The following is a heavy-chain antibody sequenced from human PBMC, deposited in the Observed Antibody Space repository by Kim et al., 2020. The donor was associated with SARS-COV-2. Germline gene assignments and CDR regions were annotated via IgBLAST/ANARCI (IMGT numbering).Heavy chain of an antibody. D-gene: IGHD3-3*01. J-gene: IGHJ5*02. CDR2: ISSSSSYT. CDR1: GFTFSDYY. V-gene: IGHV3-11*05. Sequence: GGSLRLSCAASGFTFSDYYMSWIRQAPGKGLEWVSYISSSSSYTNYADSVKGRFTISRDNAKNSLYLQMNSLRAEDTAVYYCARDGLGVYDFWSGYYLNWFDPWGQGTLVTVSS. CDR3: ARDGLGVYDFWSGYYLNWFDP.